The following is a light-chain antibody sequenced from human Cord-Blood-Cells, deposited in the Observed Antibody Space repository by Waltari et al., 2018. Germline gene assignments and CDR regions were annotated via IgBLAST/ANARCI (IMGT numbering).Light chain of an antibody. J-gene: IGLJ3*02. Sequence: QSALTQPRSVSGSPGQSVTISCTGTSSDVGGYNYVSWYQQHPGKAPKLLLYDVSKRPSGVPDRFPGSTSGNTASLTSSGLQAEDEADYYCCSYAGSYTWVFGGGTKLTVL. CDR1: SSDVGGYNY. CDR2: DVS. V-gene: IGLV2-11*01. CDR3: CSYAGSYTWV.